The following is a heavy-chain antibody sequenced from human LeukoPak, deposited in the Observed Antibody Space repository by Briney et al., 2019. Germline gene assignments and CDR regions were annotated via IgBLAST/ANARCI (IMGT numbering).Heavy chain of an antibody. Sequence: GASVKVSCKASGYTFISDDINWVRQATGQGLEWRGWMNPNSGNTGYVQKIQGRVTISTNTSISTAYMELSSLRSDETAVYYCARAKTKVVVATVYYYYGMDVWGQGTTVTVSS. V-gene: IGHV1-8*01. CDR1: GYTFISDD. J-gene: IGHJ6*02. D-gene: IGHD2-15*01. CDR2: MNPNSGNT. CDR3: ARAKTKVVVATVYYYYGMDV.